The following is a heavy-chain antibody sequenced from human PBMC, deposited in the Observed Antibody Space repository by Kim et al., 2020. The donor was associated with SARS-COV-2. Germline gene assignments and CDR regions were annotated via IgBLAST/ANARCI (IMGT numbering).Heavy chain of an antibody. CDR1: GFTFDDYG. D-gene: IGHD3-10*01. J-gene: IGHJ2*01. CDR3: AREPSSGRDWYFDL. Sequence: GGSLRLSCAASGFTFDDYGMSWVRQSPGKGLEWVSGINWDGRNTGYADSVKGRFTISRDNAKNSLYLQTHSLRAEDTPLYHCAREPSSGRDWYFDLWGRGTPVTVSS. V-gene: IGHV3-20*01. CDR2: INWDGRNT.